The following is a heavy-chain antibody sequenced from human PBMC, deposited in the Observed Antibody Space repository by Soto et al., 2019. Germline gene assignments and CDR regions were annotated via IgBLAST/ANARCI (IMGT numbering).Heavy chain of an antibody. CDR1: GVTFSSYG. D-gene: IGHD3-22*01. CDR2: ISYDGSNK. Sequence: GGCMKLACAASGVTFSSYGMHWVRQAPGKGLEWVAVISYDGSNKYYADSVKGRFTISRDNSKNTLYLQMNSLRAEDTAVYYCAKTPALSFSGYYAQFDYWGKGTLVT. V-gene: IGHV3-30*18. CDR3: AKTPALSFSGYYAQFDY. J-gene: IGHJ4*02.